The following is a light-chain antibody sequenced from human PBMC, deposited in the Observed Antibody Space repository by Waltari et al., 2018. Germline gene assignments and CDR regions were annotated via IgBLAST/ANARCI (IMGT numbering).Light chain of an antibody. CDR2: WAT. CDR1: PNVLYSSNNKNY. CDR3: QQHYSTAGLT. V-gene: IGKV4-1*01. J-gene: IGKJ4*01. Sequence: DIVMTQSPDSLAGARGEMASSTCKSSPNVLYSSNNKNYLAWYQQKQGQPPKLLIYWATTRESGVPARFSGSGSGTAFTITISSLQAEDVAVYYCQQHYSTAGLTFGGGTKVEIK.